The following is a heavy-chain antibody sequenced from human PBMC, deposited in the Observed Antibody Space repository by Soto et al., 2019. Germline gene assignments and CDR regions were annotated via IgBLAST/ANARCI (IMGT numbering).Heavy chain of an antibody. CDR2: ISEAGGGI. CDR3: ANNLPVAGLCSWSPPAN. CDR1: GFSFGNSP. Sequence: VQLLESGGGFVQPGGSLKLSCVASGFSFGNSPMIWVRQAPGRGLEWVSAISEAGGGIYYATSVKGRFVVSRDNSKTTLFLEMNKHRDDDTATYYCANNLPVAGLCSWSPPANWGQGVVVTVSS. D-gene: IGHD6-13*01. V-gene: IGHV3-23*01. J-gene: IGHJ4*02.